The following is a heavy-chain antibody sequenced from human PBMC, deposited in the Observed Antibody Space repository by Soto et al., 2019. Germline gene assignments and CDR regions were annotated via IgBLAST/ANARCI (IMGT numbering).Heavy chain of an antibody. D-gene: IGHD3-9*01. CDR1: GFTFSSYA. V-gene: IGHV3-23*01. CDR2: ISGSGGST. J-gene: IGHJ4*02. Sequence: GGSLRLSCAASGFTFSSYAMSWVRQAPGKGLEWVSAISGSGGSTYYADSVKGRFTISRDNSKNTLYLQMNSLRAEDTAVYYCAKDLGDILTGYYFDYWGQGTLVTVSS. CDR3: AKDLGDILTGYYFDY.